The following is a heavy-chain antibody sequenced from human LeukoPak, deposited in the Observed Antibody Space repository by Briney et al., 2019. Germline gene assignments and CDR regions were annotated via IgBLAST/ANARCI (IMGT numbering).Heavy chain of an antibody. V-gene: IGHV4-4*02. Sequence: SETPSLTCAVSGGSITTTNWWSWVRQPPGKGLEWIGEVHLSGATNYNPSLESRVSMSIDKSKNHLSLEVTSVTAADTAIYYCTRESGAFSPFGFWGQGTLLTVSS. CDR3: TRESGAFSPFGF. CDR2: VHLSGAT. D-gene: IGHD1-26*01. CDR1: GGSITTTNW. J-gene: IGHJ4*02.